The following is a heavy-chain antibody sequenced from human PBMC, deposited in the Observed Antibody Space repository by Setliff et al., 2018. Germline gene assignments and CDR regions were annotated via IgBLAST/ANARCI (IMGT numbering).Heavy chain of an antibody. CDR1: GFIFSNYF. CDR3: ARDGGTAMVKTYYYGLDV. Sequence: PGGSLRLSCEGSGFIFSNYFMSWFRQAPGKGLEWLSYVTTTGGFTKEADSVRGRFTISRDNAKNSLYLDLNSLRGEDMAVYYCARDGGTAMVKTYYYGLDVWGQGTTVTVSS. J-gene: IGHJ6*02. CDR2: VTTTGGFT. D-gene: IGHD5-18*01. V-gene: IGHV3-11*06.